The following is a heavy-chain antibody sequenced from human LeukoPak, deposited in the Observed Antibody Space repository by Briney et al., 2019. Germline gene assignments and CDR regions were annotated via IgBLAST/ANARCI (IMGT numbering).Heavy chain of an antibody. Sequence: GGSLRLSCAASGFTFSDYYMSWIRQAPGKGLEWVSYISSSGSTIYYADSVKGRFTISRDNAKNSLYLQMNSLRAEDTAVYYCARRDYYDSKGFPLDYWGQGTLVTVSS. V-gene: IGHV3-11*01. CDR2: ISSSGSTI. CDR1: GFTFSDYY. J-gene: IGHJ4*02. CDR3: ARRDYYDSKGFPLDY. D-gene: IGHD3-22*01.